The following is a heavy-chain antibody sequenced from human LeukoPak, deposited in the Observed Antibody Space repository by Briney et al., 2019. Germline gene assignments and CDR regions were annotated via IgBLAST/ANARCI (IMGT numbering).Heavy chain of an antibody. Sequence: SETLSLTCTVSGGSISSYYWSWIRQPPGKGLEWIGEINHSGGTNYNPSLKSRVTISVDTSKDQFSLKLSTVTAADTAVYYCARTTTVRGTYYMDVWGKGTTVTVSS. CDR1: GGSISSYY. D-gene: IGHD3-10*01. CDR3: ARTTTVRGTYYMDV. CDR2: INHSGGT. V-gene: IGHV4-34*01. J-gene: IGHJ6*03.